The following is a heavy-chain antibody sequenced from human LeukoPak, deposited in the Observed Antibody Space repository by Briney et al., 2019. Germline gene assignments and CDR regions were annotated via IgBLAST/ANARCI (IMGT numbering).Heavy chain of an antibody. D-gene: IGHD3-22*01. CDR3: ARDWNYDSSGYYYDESAEYFQH. V-gene: IGHV1-69*05. CDR2: IIPIFGTA. J-gene: IGHJ1*01. CDR1: GGTFSSYA. Sequence: SVEVSCKASGGTFSSYAISWVRQAPGQGLEWMGRIIPIFGTANYAQKFQGRVTITTDESTSTAYMELSSLRSEDTAVYYCARDWNYDSSGYYYDESAEYFQHWGQGTLVTVSS.